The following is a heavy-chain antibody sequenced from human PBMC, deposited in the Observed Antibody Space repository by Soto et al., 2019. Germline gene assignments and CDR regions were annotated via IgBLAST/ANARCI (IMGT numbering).Heavy chain of an antibody. J-gene: IGHJ4*02. Sequence: GGSLRLSCAASGFTFSSYEMNWVRQAPGKGLEWVSYISSSGSTIYYADSVKGRFTISRDNAKNSLYLEMNSLRAEDTAVYYCARVGNYDSSGYCLDYWGQGTLVTVSS. D-gene: IGHD3-22*01. CDR2: ISSSGSTI. V-gene: IGHV3-48*03. CDR1: GFTFSSYE. CDR3: ARVGNYDSSGYCLDY.